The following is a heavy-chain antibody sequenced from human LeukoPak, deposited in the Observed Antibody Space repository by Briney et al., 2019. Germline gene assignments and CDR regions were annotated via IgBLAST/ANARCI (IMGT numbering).Heavy chain of an antibody. J-gene: IGHJ4*02. V-gene: IGHV4-59*11. D-gene: IGHD4-17*01. CDR1: GGSISGQY. CDR2: IYYSGST. Sequence: SETLSLTCTVSGGSISGQYWSWIRQPPGKGLEWIGYIYYSGSTNYNPSLKSRVTISVDTSKNQFSLKLSSVTAADTAVYYCARGSTAPFDYWGQGTLVTVSS. CDR3: ARGSTAPFDY.